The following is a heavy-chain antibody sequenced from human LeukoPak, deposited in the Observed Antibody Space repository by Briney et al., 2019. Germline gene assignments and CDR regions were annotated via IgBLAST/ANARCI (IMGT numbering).Heavy chain of an antibody. J-gene: IGHJ5*02. D-gene: IGHD6-6*01. CDR2: ISYDGNNK. Sequence: GGSLRLSCAASGFTFSSYEMNWVRQAPGKGLEWVAVISYDGNNKYYADSVKGRFTISRDNSKNTLYLQMNSLRAEDTAVYYCAKDRAARPRWFDPWGQGTLVTVSS. CDR3: AKDRAARPRWFDP. V-gene: IGHV3-30*04. CDR1: GFTFSSYE.